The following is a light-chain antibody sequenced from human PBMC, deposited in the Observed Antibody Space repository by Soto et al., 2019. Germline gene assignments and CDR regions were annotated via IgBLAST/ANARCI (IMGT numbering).Light chain of an antibody. Sequence: DIQMTQSPSSLSAPVGDRVTITCRASQGISNYLAWYQQKPGEVPKLLISAASTLQSGAPSRFSASGSGTDFTLTISSLQPEGVATYYCQKYDTAPLTFGGGTKVEIK. CDR1: QGISNY. J-gene: IGKJ4*02. CDR3: QKYDTAPLT. V-gene: IGKV1-27*01. CDR2: AAS.